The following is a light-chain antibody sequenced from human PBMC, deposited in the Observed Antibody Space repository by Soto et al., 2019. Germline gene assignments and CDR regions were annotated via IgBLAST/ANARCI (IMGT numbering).Light chain of an antibody. CDR3: CSYAGSPMYV. Sequence: QSALTQPRSVSGSPGQSVTISCTGTSSDVGGYNYVSWYQQHPGKGPKVMIYDVSERPSGVPDRFSGSKSGNTASLTISGLLAEDEADYYCCSYAGSPMYVFGTGIKLTVL. J-gene: IGLJ1*01. V-gene: IGLV2-11*01. CDR1: SSDVGGYNY. CDR2: DVS.